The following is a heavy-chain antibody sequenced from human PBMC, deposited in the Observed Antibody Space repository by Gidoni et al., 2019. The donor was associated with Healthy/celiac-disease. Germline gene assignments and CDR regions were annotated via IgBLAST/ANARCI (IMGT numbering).Heavy chain of an antibody. D-gene: IGHD6-13*01. CDR1: GYTFTSSG. J-gene: IGHJ6*03. CDR3: ARDGSSSWYGYYYYYMDV. V-gene: IGHV1-18*01. CDR2: ISAYNGNT. Sequence: QVQLVQSGAEVKKPGASVKVSCKASGYTFTSSGISWVRQAPGQGLEWMGWISAYNGNTNYAQKLQGRVTMTTDTSTSTAYRELRSLRSDDTAVYYCARDGSSSWYGYYYYYMDVWGKGTTVTVSS.